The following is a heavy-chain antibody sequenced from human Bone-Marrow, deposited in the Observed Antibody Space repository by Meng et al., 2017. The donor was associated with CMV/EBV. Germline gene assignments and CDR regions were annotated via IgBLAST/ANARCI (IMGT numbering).Heavy chain of an antibody. V-gene: IGHV3-30*04. CDR1: GFTLSSYP. CDR2: ISFDGKDK. Sequence: GGSLRLSCAASGFTLSSYPMHWVRQAPGKRLEWAAFISFDGKDKFYAGSVKGRFTISRDNSKNRLYLQMNSLRAEDTAVYYCAKGAIFGRGDYWGQGTLVTVSS. CDR3: AKGAIFGRGDY. D-gene: IGHD3-3*01. J-gene: IGHJ4*02.